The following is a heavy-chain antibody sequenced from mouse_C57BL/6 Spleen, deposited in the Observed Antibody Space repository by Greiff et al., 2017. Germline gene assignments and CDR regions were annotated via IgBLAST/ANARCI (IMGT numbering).Heavy chain of an antibody. CDR3: ARERLWDGKMDY. D-gene: IGHD2-1*01. V-gene: IGHV1-22*01. CDR1: GYTFTDYN. Sequence: EVQLQQSGPELVKPGASVKMSYKASGYTFTDYNMHWVKQSHGKSLEWIGYINPNNGGTSYNQKFKGKATLTVNKSSSTAYMELRSLTSEDSAVYYCARERLWDGKMDYWGQGTSVTVSS. CDR2: INPNNGGT. J-gene: IGHJ4*01.